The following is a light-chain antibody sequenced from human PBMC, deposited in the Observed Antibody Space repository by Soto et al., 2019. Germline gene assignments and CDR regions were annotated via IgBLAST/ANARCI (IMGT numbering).Light chain of an antibody. CDR1: SSVVGGYNY. CDR3: CSYSGIYPFV. V-gene: IGLV2-11*01. Sequence: QSVLTQPRSVSGSPGQSVTISCTGTSSVVGGYNYVSWYQQHPGKAPKLMIYDVSKRPSGVPDRFSGSKSGNTASLTISGLQAEDEADYYCCSYSGIYPFVFGTGTKVTV. J-gene: IGLJ1*01. CDR2: DVS.